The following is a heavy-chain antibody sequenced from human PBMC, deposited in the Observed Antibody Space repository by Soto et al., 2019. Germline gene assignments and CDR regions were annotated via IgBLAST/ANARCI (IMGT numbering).Heavy chain of an antibody. CDR3: ARQPPDTAAFDI. J-gene: IGHJ3*02. CDR2: IYYSGSI. Sequence: SETLSLTCTVSCGSISGYYWSWIRQPPGKGLEWIGYIYYSGSINYNPSPKSRITISVDTSKNQLSLKLTSVSAADTAVYYCARQPPDTAAFDIWGQGTMVTVS. D-gene: IGHD5-18*01. CDR1: CGSISGYY. V-gene: IGHV4-59*08.